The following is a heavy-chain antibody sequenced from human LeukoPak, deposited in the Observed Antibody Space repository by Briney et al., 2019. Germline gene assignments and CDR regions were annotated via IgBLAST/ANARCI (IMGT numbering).Heavy chain of an antibody. CDR1: GFTFSSYG. CDR2: ISYDGSNK. CDR3: ARDLRQYLKYYFDY. Sequence: GGSLRLSCAASGFTFSSYGMHWVRQAPGKGLEWVAVISYDGSNKYYADSVKGRFTISRDNSKNTLYLQMNSLRAEDTAVYYCARDLRQYLKYYFDYWGQGTLVTVSS. V-gene: IGHV3-30*03. D-gene: IGHD2-2*01. J-gene: IGHJ4*02.